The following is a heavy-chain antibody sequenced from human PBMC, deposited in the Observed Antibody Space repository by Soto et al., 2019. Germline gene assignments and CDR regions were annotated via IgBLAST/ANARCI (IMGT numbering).Heavy chain of an antibody. Sequence: EVQLVQSGAEVKKPGESLRISCKGSGYSFTSYWISWVRQMPGKGLEWMGRIDPSDSYTNYSPSFQGHVTISADKSIRTADPQWCSLKASDTAMYYCARLAMATRRGYYGMDVWGPGTTVTVSS. D-gene: IGHD5-12*01. CDR1: GYSFTSYW. V-gene: IGHV5-10-1*01. J-gene: IGHJ6*02. CDR2: IDPSDSYT. CDR3: ARLAMATRRGYYGMDV.